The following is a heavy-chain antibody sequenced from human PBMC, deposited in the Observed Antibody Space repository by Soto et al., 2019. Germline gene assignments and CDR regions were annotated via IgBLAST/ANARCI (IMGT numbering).Heavy chain of an antibody. CDR2: IYDTGST. CDR1: GSDITTYY. J-gene: IGHJ5*02. V-gene: IGHV4-59*01. D-gene: IGHD2-8*01. CDR3: ARDLVPASANWFDP. Sequence: SETLSLTCTVSGSDITTYYWSWLRQSPGKGLEWIGHIYDTGSTTYNPSLKSRVTISVDTSNKQFSLRLTSVTAADTAVYYCARDLVPASANWFDPWGQGTLVTVSS.